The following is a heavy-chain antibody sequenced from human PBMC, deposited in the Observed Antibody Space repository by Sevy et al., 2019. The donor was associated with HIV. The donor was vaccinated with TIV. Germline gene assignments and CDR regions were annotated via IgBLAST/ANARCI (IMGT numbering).Heavy chain of an antibody. Sequence: ASVKVSCKASGGTFSSYAISWVRQAPGQGLEWMGGIIPIFGTANYAQKFQGRVTITADESTSTAYMELSSLRSEDTAVYYCARVDRITRVRFAFDIWGQGTMVTVSS. CDR2: IIPIFGTA. V-gene: IGHV1-69*13. CDR1: GGTFSSYA. CDR3: ARVDRITRVRFAFDI. J-gene: IGHJ3*02. D-gene: IGHD3-10*01.